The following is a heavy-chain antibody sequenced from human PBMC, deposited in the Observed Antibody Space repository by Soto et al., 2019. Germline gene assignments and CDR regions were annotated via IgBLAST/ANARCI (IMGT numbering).Heavy chain of an antibody. CDR2: ISSSSSYI. CDR1: GFTFSSYS. V-gene: IGHV3-21*01. J-gene: IGHJ6*02. D-gene: IGHD3-3*01. CDR3: ARAGAIFGVVTPYYYYGMDV. Sequence: GGSLRLSCAASGFTFSSYSMNWVRQAPGKGLEWVSSISSSSSYIYYADSVKGRFTISRDNAKNSLYLQMNSLRAEDTAVYYCARAGAIFGVVTPYYYYGMDVWGQGTTVTVSS.